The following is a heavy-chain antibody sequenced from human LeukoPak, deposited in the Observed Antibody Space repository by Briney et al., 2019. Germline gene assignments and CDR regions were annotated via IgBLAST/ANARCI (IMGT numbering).Heavy chain of an antibody. Sequence: GGSLRLSCAASGFTFSSYAMHWVRQAPGKGLEWVAVISYDGSNKYYADSVKGRFTISRDNSKNTLYLQMNSLRAEDTAVYYCARDPFDYWGQGTLVTVSS. CDR1: GFTFSSYA. CDR3: ARDPFDY. J-gene: IGHJ4*02. V-gene: IGHV3-30*04. CDR2: ISYDGSNK.